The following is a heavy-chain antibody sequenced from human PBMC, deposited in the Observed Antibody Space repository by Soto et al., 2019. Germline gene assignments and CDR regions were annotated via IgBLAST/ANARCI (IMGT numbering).Heavy chain of an antibody. J-gene: IGHJ6*02. V-gene: IGHV1-2*02. Sequence: ASVKVSCKASGYTFTGYYMHWVRQAPGQGLEWMGWINPNSGGTNYAQKFQGRVTMTRDTSISTAYMELSSLRSEDTAVYYCASGYYYDTSGHFHYYYGLDVWGQGTTVTV. CDR1: GYTFTGYY. D-gene: IGHD3-22*01. CDR2: INPNSGGT. CDR3: ASGYYYDTSGHFHYYYGLDV.